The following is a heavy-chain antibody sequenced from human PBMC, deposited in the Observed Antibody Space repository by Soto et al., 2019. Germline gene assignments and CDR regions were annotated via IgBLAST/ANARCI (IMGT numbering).Heavy chain of an antibody. CDR1: WDSVSSNSAT. CDR2: TYYRSKWYT. J-gene: IGHJ5*01. CDR3: ARLIGDSWLDS. D-gene: IGHD2-8*01. V-gene: IGHV6-1*01. Sequence: PSQTLSLTCAIPWDSVSSNSATSDWIRQSPSRGLEWLGRTYYRSKWYTDYAVSVKGRITINPDTSNNHLSLQLDSVTPDDTAVYYCARLIGDSWLDSWGQGTLVTVS.